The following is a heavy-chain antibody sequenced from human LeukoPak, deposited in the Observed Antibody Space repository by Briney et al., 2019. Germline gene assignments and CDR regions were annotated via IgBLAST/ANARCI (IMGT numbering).Heavy chain of an antibody. Sequence: SETLSLTCTVSGGSISSSSYYWGWIRQPPGKGLEWIGSIYYSGSTYYNPSLKSRVTISVDTSKNQFSLKLSSVTAADTAVYYCARRNYYGSGSYTDWGQGTLVTVSS. CDR1: GGSISSSSYY. D-gene: IGHD3-10*01. CDR3: ARRNYYGSGSYTD. V-gene: IGHV4-39*01. J-gene: IGHJ4*02. CDR2: IYYSGST.